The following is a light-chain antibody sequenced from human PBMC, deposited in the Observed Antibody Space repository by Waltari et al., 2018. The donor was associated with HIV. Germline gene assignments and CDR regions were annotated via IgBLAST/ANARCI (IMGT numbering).Light chain of an antibody. CDR2: GAS. V-gene: IGKV1-12*02. CDR3: QQSNSLPFT. Sequence: DIQMTQSPSSVSASVGGRVTITCRASHSVGTWLNWYQQYPGKAPNLLIFGASTLHSGVQSRFSGSGSGTVFTLAISNLQPEDFATYYCQQSNSLPFTFGPGTKV. J-gene: IGKJ3*01. CDR1: HSVGTW.